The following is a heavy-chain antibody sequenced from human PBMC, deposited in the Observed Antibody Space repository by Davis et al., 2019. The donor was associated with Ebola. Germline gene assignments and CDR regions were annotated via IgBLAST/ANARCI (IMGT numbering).Heavy chain of an antibody. CDR3: ARGYSYGNYYYYGMDV. J-gene: IGHJ6*02. CDR2: ISSSGTSI. D-gene: IGHD5-18*01. CDR1: GFTFSSYS. Sequence: GESLKISCAASGFTFSSYSMNWVRQAPRKGLEWVSYISSSGTSIYYADSVKGRFTISRDNAKNSLCLQMNSLRDEDTAMYYCARGYSYGNYYYYGMDVWGQGTTVTVSS. V-gene: IGHV3-48*02.